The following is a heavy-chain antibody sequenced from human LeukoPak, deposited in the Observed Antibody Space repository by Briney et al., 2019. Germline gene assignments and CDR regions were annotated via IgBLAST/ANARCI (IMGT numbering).Heavy chain of an antibody. J-gene: IGHJ6*02. CDR3: ARNGYDYYYGMDV. CDR2: INPNSGGT. Sequence: ASVTVSCKASGYTFTGYYMHWVRQAPGQGLEWMGRINPNSGGTNYAQKFQGGVTMTRDTSISTAYMELSRLRSDDTAVYYCARNGYDYYYGMDVWGQGTTVTVSS. CDR1: GYTFTGYY. V-gene: IGHV1-2*06. D-gene: IGHD5-12*01.